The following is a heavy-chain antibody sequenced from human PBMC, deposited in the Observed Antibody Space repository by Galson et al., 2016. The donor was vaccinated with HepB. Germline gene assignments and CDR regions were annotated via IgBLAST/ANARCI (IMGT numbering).Heavy chain of an antibody. J-gene: IGHJ6*02. Sequence: TLSLTCSVSGGTINSGGPYWSWIRQFPGKGLEWIGYIYYTGSTYYNPSLKSRVTISIDSSKNQFSLEMRSVTAADTAVYYCARGEEETDTIHYGMDVWGQGTTVTVS. D-gene: IGHD5-24*01. CDR1: GGTINSGGPY. CDR3: ARGEEETDTIHYGMDV. CDR2: IYYTGST. V-gene: IGHV4-31*03.